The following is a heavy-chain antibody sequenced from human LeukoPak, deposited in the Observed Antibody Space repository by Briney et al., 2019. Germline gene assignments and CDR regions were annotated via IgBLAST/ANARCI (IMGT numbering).Heavy chain of an antibody. D-gene: IGHD1-26*01. CDR1: GFTFNNYA. J-gene: IGHJ4*02. CDR2: ISGSGGST. Sequence: GGSLRLSCAASGFTFNNYAMSWVRQAPGKGLEWVSAISGSGGSTYYADSVKGRFTISRDNSKNTLYLQMNSLRAEDTAVYCCAKVGGSYRLTGFDYWGQGTLVTVSS. V-gene: IGHV3-23*01. CDR3: AKVGGSYRLTGFDY.